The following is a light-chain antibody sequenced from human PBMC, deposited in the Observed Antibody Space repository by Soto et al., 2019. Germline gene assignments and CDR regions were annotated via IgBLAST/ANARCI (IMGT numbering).Light chain of an antibody. J-gene: IGKJ1*01. V-gene: IGKV3-15*01. CDR3: QEYLQWPPGM. CDR2: DTS. Sequence: EIVVTQSPATMSGSPGERVTLSCRASQFVSSRLAWYQQRPGQVPRILIYDTSTRAPGISARFSGSGSGTEFSITISTLQYEDFAVYYCQEYLQWPPGMFGQGTTVDMK. CDR1: QFVSSR.